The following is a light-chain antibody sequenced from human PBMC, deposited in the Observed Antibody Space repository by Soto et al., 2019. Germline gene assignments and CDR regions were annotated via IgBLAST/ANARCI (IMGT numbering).Light chain of an antibody. CDR2: GAS. J-gene: IGKJ5*01. V-gene: IGKV3-20*01. CDR3: QQYNNWPLIT. CDR1: QSVSSSH. Sequence: ENVLTQSPGTRCLSPGERATLSCRASQSVSSSHLAWYQQKPGQAPRLLMYGASSRATGIPDRFSGGGSGADFTLTISSLQSEDFAVYYCQQYNNWPLITFGQGTRLEIK.